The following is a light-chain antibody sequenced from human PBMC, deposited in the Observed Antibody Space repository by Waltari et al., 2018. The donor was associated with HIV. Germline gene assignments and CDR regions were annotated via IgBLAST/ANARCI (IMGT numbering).Light chain of an antibody. J-gene: IGLJ3*02. Sequence: QSALTQPASVSGSPGQSITISCTGISSDVDYYNYDCWYQQHPGKAPKLMIYDVTHRPSGVSNRFSGSKSGNTASLTISGLQAEYEADYYCSSYTRSSWVFGGGTKLTVL. CDR3: SSYTRSSWV. CDR1: SSDVDYYNY. V-gene: IGLV2-14*03. CDR2: DVT.